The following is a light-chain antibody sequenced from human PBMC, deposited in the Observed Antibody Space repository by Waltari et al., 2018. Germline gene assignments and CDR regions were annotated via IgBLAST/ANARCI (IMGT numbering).Light chain of an antibody. J-gene: IGKJ2*01. CDR3: QQYNNWPMYT. V-gene: IGKV3-15*01. Sequence: EIVMTQSPATLSVSPGERATLSCRASQSVSSNLAWYQQKPGQAPRPLIYGASTRATGIPARCSGSGCGTELPRTISSLQSEDFAVYYCQQYNNWPMYTFGQGTKLEIK. CDR1: QSVSSN. CDR2: GAS.